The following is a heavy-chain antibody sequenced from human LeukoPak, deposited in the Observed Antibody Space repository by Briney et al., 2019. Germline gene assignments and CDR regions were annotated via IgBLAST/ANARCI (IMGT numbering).Heavy chain of an antibody. D-gene: IGHD5-24*01. Sequence: GGSLRLSCAASGFTFSSYAMSWVRQAPGKGLEWVSAISGSGSSTYYADSVKGRFTISRDNSKNTLYLQMNSLRAEDTALHYCAKRDGYNSNPLKDWGQGTLVTVSS. V-gene: IGHV3-23*01. CDR3: AKRDGYNSNPLKD. CDR2: ISGSGSST. J-gene: IGHJ4*02. CDR1: GFTFSSYA.